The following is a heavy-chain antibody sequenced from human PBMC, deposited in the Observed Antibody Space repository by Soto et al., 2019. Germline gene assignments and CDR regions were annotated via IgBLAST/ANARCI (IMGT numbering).Heavy chain of an antibody. CDR3: ARGDPLLWFGEKVYYGMDV. Sequence: TSETLSLTCTVSGGSISSYYWSWIRQPPGKGLKRIGYIYYSGSTNYNPSHKSRVTISVDTSNNQFSLKLSSVTAADTAVYYCARGDPLLWFGEKVYYGMDVWGQGTTVTVSS. J-gene: IGHJ6*02. D-gene: IGHD3-10*01. CDR1: GGSISSYY. CDR2: IYYSGST. V-gene: IGHV4-59*01.